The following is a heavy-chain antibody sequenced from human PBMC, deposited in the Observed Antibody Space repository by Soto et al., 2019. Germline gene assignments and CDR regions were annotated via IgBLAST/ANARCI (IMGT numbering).Heavy chain of an antibody. J-gene: IGHJ5*02. D-gene: IGHD2-2*01. CDR1: GYTFTTYG. CDR3: ATDCSSTTCYPWNWLDP. CDR2: ISADNGNT. Sequence: GASVKVSCKASGYTFTTYGIRWVRQAPGQGLEWMGWISADNGNTNYAQKLQGRVTMTTDTSTSTAYMELRSLRSDDTAVYYCATDCSSTTCYPWNWLDPWGQGTLVTVSS. V-gene: IGHV1-18*01.